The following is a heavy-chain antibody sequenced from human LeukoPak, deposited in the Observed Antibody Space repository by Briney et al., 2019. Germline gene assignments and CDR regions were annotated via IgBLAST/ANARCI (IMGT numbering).Heavy chain of an antibody. D-gene: IGHD2-2*01. CDR1: GGSISSSSYY. V-gene: IGHV4-39*01. Sequence: PSETLSLTCTVSGGSISSSSYYWGWIRQPPGKGLEWIGSLYYSGHTYYNPSLKSRVTISIDTWKNQFSLRLTSVTAADTAVYYCASQYCSSSRCYAGEHDYWGQGTLVTVSS. CDR2: LYYSGHT. CDR3: ASQYCSSSRCYAGEHDY. J-gene: IGHJ4*02.